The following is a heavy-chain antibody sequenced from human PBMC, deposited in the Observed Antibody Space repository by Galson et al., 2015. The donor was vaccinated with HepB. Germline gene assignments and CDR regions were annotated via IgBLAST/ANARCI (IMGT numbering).Heavy chain of an antibody. CDR1: GFTFSSYG. D-gene: IGHD3-10*01. CDR2: IRYDGSNK. Sequence: SLRLSCAASGFTFSSYGMHWVRQAPGKGLEWVAFIRYDGSNKYYADSVKGRFTISRDNSKNTLYLQMNSLRAEDTAVYYCAKDLSITMVRGSGQGGSITDYWGQGTLVTVSS. CDR3: AKDLSITMVRGSGQGGSITDY. V-gene: IGHV3-30*02. J-gene: IGHJ4*02.